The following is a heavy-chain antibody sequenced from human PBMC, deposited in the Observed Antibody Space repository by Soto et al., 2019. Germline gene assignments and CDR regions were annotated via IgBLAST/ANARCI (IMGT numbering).Heavy chain of an antibody. J-gene: IGHJ2*01. V-gene: IGHV4-34*01. Sequence: SETLSLPCAVYGGSFSGYYWRWIRQPPGKGLEWIGEINHSGSTNFNPSLKSRVSISVDTSKKQFSLKLSSVTAADTAVYYCAAHLKTTVTAYWYFDLWGRGTLVTVSS. CDR1: GGSFSGYY. CDR3: AAHLKTTVTAYWYFDL. D-gene: IGHD4-17*01. CDR2: INHSGST.